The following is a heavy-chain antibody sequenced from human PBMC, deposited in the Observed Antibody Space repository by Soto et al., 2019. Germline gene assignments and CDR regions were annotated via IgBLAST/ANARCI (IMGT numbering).Heavy chain of an antibody. CDR3: ARDIRGYPTPVAGGGFDY. J-gene: IGHJ4*02. D-gene: IGHD6-19*01. V-gene: IGHV1-2*04. CDR2: INPNSGGT. Sequence: ASVKVSCKASGYTFTGYYMHWVRQAPGQGLEGMGWINPNSGGTNYAQKLQGWVTMTRDTSLSPAYMELSRLRTDDTAVYYCARDIRGYPTPVAGGGFDYWGQGTLVTVSS. CDR1: GYTFTGYY.